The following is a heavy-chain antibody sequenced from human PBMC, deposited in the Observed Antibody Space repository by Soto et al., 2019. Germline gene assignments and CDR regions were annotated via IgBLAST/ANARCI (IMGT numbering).Heavy chain of an antibody. CDR2: ISSSGSTI. J-gene: IGHJ4*02. CDR3: ARDGYSYGPPDY. Sequence: EVQLLESGGGLVQPGGSLRLSCAASGFTFSSYEMSWVRQAPGKGLEWVSYISSSGSTIYYADSVKGRFTISRDNAKNSLYLQMNSLIAEDTAVYYCARDGYSYGPPDYWGQGTLVTVSS. D-gene: IGHD5-18*01. V-gene: IGHV3-48*03. CDR1: GFTFSSYE.